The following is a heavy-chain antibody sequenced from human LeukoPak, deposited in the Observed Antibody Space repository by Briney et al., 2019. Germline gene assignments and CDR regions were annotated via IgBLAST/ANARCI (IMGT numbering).Heavy chain of an antibody. CDR2: IDYSGGST. J-gene: IGHJ5*02. D-gene: IGHD1-26*01. CDR3: ARDAGGRTQREGWFDP. Sequence: GGSLRLSCTASGFTLSGYEMSWIRQAPGKGLEWVSSIDYSGGSTHYADSVMGRFTISRDNSKNTLYLQLNSLSADDTAVYYCARDAGGRTQREGWFDPWGQGTLVTVSS. CDR1: GFTLSGYE. V-gene: IGHV3-23*01.